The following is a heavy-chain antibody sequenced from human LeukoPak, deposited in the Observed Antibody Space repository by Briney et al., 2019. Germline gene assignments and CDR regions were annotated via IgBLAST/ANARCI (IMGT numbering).Heavy chain of an antibody. J-gene: IGHJ3*02. CDR3: ARLGQPNAFDI. Sequence: SETLSLTCTVSGGSISSYYWSWSRQPPGKGLEYIGYTSPTGSTNYNPSLKSRVTISADTSKNQFSLKLSSVTAADTAVYFCARLGQPNAFDIWGQGTMVTVSS. D-gene: IGHD3-16*01. CDR1: GGSISSYY. CDR2: TSPTGST. V-gene: IGHV4-59*08.